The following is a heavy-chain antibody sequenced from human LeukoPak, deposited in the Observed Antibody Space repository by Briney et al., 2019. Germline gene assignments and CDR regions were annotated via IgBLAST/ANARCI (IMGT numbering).Heavy chain of an antibody. CDR2: IWYDGNNK. V-gene: IGHV3-33*06. J-gene: IGHJ4*02. D-gene: IGHD3-22*01. CDR1: GFTFSTYG. CDR3: AKDEKAYYYDSSGYLSGPFDY. Sequence: PGRSLRLSCAASGFTFSTYGMNWVRQAPGKGLEWGAIIWYDGNNKYYADSVKGRFTISRDNSKNTLYLQMNSLRVEDTAVYYCAKDEKAYYYDSSGYLSGPFDYWGQGTLVTVSS.